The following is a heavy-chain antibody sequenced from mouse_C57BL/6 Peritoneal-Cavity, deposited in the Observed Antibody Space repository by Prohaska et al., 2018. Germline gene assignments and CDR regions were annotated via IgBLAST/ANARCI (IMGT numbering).Heavy chain of an antibody. J-gene: IGHJ2*01. CDR2: IDSNSGGT. CDR3: VFYYDGSSRDGFDY. CDR1: GYTFTIYW. Sequence: QVQLQQPGAELVKPAASVKLSCKAAGYTFTIYWTPWVKQTPGRGTDWIGRIDSNSGGTTYNEKFNSKTTPTVDKPTSTSYMQLSRQTSEDAAVYYGVFYYDGSSRDGFDYWGQGTTLTVSS. V-gene: IGHV1-72*01. D-gene: IGHD1-1*01.